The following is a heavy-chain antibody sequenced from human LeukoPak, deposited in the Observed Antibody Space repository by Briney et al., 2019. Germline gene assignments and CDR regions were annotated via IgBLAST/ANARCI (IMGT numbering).Heavy chain of an antibody. V-gene: IGHV1-69*04. D-gene: IGHD6-13*01. Sequence: SVKVSCKASGATFSSSAISWVRQSPGQRRGCRGRIMPILGIANYAQKFQGRVTITADKSTSTAYMELSSLRSEDTAVYYCAREMVTLAAAGTNPYPFDPWGQGTLVTVSS. J-gene: IGHJ5*02. CDR3: AREMVTLAAAGTNPYPFDP. CDR2: IMPILGIA. CDR1: GATFSSSA.